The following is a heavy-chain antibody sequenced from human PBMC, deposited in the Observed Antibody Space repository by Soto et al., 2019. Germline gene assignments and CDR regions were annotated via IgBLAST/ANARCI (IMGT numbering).Heavy chain of an antibody. J-gene: IGHJ3*02. CDR3: ARERLFYDSDGFSRDDAFEI. CDR2: IYQSGST. D-gene: IGHD3-22*01. V-gene: IGHV4-30-2*01. Sequence: SGTLSLTCAVSGGSLSSSAYSWSWIRQPPGQGLEWIGFIYQSGSTYYNPSLKSRVTMSLDRPKKQFSLKLSSVTAADTAVYYCARERLFYDSDGFSRDDAFEIWGQGTMVIVSS. CDR1: GGSLSSSAYS.